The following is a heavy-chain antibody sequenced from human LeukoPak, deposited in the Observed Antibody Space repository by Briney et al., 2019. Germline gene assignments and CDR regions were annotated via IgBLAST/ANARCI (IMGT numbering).Heavy chain of an antibody. D-gene: IGHD3-22*01. V-gene: IGHV4-59*01. CDR2: IYDSGST. J-gene: IGHJ3*02. Sequence: PSETLSLTCTVSGGSISSYYWSWIRRPPGKGLEWIGYIYDSGSTNYNPSLKSRVTISVDTSKNQFSLKLSSVTAADTAVFYCASLTTADAFDIWGQGTMVTVSS. CDR1: GGSISSYY. CDR3: ASLTTADAFDI.